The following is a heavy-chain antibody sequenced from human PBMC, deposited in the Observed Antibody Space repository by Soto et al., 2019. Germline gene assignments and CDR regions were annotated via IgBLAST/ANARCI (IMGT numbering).Heavy chain of an antibody. V-gene: IGHV1-69*06. CDR1: GGTFGSDA. J-gene: IGHJ5*02. Sequence: SVKVSCKASGGTFGSDAITWVRQAPGQGLEWVGRIIPIFGTTNYAQNLQGRVTISADKSTLTSYMELHSLTSDDTALYYCARDRTDSGYYTNWLDPWGQGTQVTVS. D-gene: IGHD3-22*01. CDR2: IIPIFGTT. CDR3: ARDRTDSGYYTNWLDP.